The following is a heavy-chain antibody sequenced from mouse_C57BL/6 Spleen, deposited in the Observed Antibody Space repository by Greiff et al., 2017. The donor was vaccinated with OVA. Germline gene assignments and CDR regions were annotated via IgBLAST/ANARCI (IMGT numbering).Heavy chain of an antibody. J-gene: IGHJ2*01. V-gene: IGHV1-15*01. CDR1: GYTFTDYE. Sequence: QVQLQQSGAELVRPGASVTLSCKASGYTFTDYEMHWVKQTPVHGLEWIGAIDPETGGTAYNQKFKGKAILTADKSSSTAYLELRSLTSEDSAVYYCTSSGRYYPTRDYWGQGTTLTVSS. CDR2: IDPETGGT. D-gene: IGHD3-2*02. CDR3: TSSGRYYPTRDY.